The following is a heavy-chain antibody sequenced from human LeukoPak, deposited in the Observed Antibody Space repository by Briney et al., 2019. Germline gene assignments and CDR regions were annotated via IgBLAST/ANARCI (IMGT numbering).Heavy chain of an antibody. CDR1: GYTFTSYG. J-gene: IGHJ4*02. D-gene: IGHD3-10*01. V-gene: IGHV1-18*01. CDR3: ASSTIWFGELFSFDY. Sequence: GASVKVSCKASGYTFTSYGISWVRQAPGQGLEWMGWISAYNGNTNYAQKLQGRVTMTTDTSTSTAYMELRSLRSEDTAVYYCASSTIWFGELFSFDYWGQGTLVTVSS. CDR2: ISAYNGNT.